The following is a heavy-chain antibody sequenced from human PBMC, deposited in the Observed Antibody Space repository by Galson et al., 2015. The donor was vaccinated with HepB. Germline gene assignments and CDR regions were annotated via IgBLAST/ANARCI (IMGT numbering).Heavy chain of an antibody. D-gene: IGHD2-21*01. CDR2: VSGYNGNT. CDR1: GYTFTTYS. V-gene: IGHV1-18*04. J-gene: IGHJ6*02. Sequence: SVKVSCKASGYTFTTYSLSWVRQAPGQGLEWMGWVSGYNGNTNYAQKFRDRVTMTTDTSTSTAYMELGSLRSDDTAVYYCARDYPLVGDYYYGMDVWGQGTTVTVSS. CDR3: ARDYPLVGDYYYGMDV.